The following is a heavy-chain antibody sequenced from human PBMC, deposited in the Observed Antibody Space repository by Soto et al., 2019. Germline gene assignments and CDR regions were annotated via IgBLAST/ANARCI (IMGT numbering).Heavy chain of an antibody. V-gene: IGHV3-73*01. CDR1: GCIFSGSA. CDR2: IRSTANRYGT. CDR3: FRHGGWYTTMIYWLGY. D-gene: IGHD3-22*01. J-gene: IGHJ4*01. Sequence: GGSLRLSCAASGCIFSGSALHWVRQASGKGHEWLCRIRSTANRYGTAYEASMKGGYTVYRTDSRCTTYLQMYGLKTDDRAVYSCFRHGGWYTTMIYWLGYWCPGALFAVSS.